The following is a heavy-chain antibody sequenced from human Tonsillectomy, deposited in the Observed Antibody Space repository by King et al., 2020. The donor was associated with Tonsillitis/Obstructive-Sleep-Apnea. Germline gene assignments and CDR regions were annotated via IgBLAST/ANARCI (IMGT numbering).Heavy chain of an antibody. D-gene: IGHD3-16*01. J-gene: IGHJ4*02. V-gene: IGHV3-9*01. CDR1: GFTFEDYA. Sequence: VQLVESGGGLVQPGRSLRVSCAASGFTFEDYAMHWVRQVPGQGLEWVSSISWNSGSIDYADSVKGRFTIFSDNAKNSLYLQMSSLRADDTAFYYCAKDVWRTTSPGGLLDYWGQGTLVTVSS. CDR3: AKDVWRTTSPGGLLDY. CDR2: ISWNSGSI.